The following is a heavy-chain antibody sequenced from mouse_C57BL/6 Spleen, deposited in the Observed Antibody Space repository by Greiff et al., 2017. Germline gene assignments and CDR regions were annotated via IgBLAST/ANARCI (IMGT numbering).Heavy chain of an antibody. D-gene: IGHD2-4*01. V-gene: IGHV5-6*01. Sequence: EVQLQQSGGDLVKPGGSLKLSCAASGFTFSSYGMSCVRQTPDKRLVWVATISSGGSYNYYPDSVKGRFTISSDNAKNTRYLQMSRLKSEDTAMYYCARTGDYDYGEYAMDYWAQGTSVTVSS. J-gene: IGHJ4*01. CDR1: GFTFSSYG. CDR2: ISSGGSYN. CDR3: ARTGDYDYGEYAMDY.